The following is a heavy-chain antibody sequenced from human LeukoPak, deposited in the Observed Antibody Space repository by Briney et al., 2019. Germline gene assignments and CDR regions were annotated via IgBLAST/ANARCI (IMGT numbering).Heavy chain of an antibody. V-gene: IGHV3-30*02. CDR2: IRYDGSNK. J-gene: IGHJ4*02. CDR1: GFTFSSYN. D-gene: IGHD2-2*01. Sequence: GGSLRLSCAASGFTFSSYNMYWVRQAPGKGLEWVAFIRYDGSNKYYADSVKGRFTISRDNSKNTLYLQMNSLRAEDTAVYYCAKDLRLYCSSTSCYPFDYWGQGTLVTVSS. CDR3: AKDLRLYCSSTSCYPFDY.